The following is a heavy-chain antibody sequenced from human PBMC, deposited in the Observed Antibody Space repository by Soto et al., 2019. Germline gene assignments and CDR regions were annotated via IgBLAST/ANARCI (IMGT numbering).Heavy chain of an antibody. Sequence: SETLSLTCTVTDGSVTSSDYYWSWIRQPPGKGLEWIGNIQFSGSTYYNPSLKDRLTILLGSSKNQFSLKLSSVTAADAAVYFCARGVAARPARLDMDVWGQGTTVTVSS. CDR1: DGSVTSSDYY. V-gene: IGHV4-30-4*01. CDR2: IQFSGST. CDR3: ARGVAARPARLDMDV. J-gene: IGHJ6*02. D-gene: IGHD6-6*01.